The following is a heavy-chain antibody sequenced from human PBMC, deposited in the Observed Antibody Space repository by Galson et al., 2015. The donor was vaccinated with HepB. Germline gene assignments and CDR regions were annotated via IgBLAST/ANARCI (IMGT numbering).Heavy chain of an antibody. Sequence: SLRLSCAASGITVSGSDMYWVRQSTGKGLEWVGHIRSKANTSATSTASVKGRFSISRDDSKYTAYLQMNSLKMEDTAMYYCGVEGGYWGQGTLVTVSS. CDR3: GVEGGY. V-gene: IGHV3-73*01. CDR2: IRSKANTSAT. D-gene: IGHD3-10*01. J-gene: IGHJ4*02. CDR1: GITVSGSD.